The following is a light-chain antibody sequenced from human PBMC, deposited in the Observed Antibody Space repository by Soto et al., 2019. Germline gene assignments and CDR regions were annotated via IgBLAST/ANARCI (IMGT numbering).Light chain of an antibody. CDR3: QQYGSSPIT. J-gene: IGKJ5*01. Sequence: EIVRKQSPATLSVSPGERVTLSCRASQSVSNKLAWYQHKPGQAPRLLIYDTSTRAAGTPARFTGSGSGTDFTLTSSSLQSEDFAVYYCQQYGSSPITFGQGTRLENK. CDR2: DTS. V-gene: IGKV3-15*01. CDR1: QSVSNK.